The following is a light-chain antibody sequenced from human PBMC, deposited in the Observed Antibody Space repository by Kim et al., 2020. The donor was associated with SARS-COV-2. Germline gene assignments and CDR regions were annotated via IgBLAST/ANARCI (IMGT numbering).Light chain of an antibody. CDR1: QSVLYSSNNKNY. V-gene: IGKV4-1*01. Sequence: IVLTHSPDSLAVSLGKRATINCKSSQSVLYSSNNKNYLAWYQQKPGQPPKLLIYWAFTRESGVPDRFSGSGSGTDFTLTISSLQAEDVAVYYCQQYYSTPWTFGQGTKVDIK. CDR3: QQYYSTPWT. J-gene: IGKJ1*01. CDR2: WAF.